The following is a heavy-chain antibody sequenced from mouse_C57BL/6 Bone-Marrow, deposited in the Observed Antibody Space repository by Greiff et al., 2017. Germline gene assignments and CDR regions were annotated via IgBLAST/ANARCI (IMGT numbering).Heavy chain of an antibody. D-gene: IGHD1-1*01. CDR3: ARWGYGSSSLFDY. J-gene: IGHJ2*01. Sequence: QVQLQQPGAELVKPGASVKLSCKASGYTFTSYWMHWVKQRPGQGLEWIGMIHPNSGSTNYNEKFKSKATLTVDKSSSTAYMQLSSLTSEDSAVYYCARWGYGSSSLFDYWGQGTTLTVSS. CDR2: IHPNSGST. V-gene: IGHV1-64*01. CDR1: GYTFTSYW.